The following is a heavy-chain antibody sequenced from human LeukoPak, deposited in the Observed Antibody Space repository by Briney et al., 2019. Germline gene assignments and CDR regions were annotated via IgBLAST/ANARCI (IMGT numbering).Heavy chain of an antibody. CDR1: GYTFINYW. D-gene: IGHD3-10*01. J-gene: IGHJ4*02. CDR2: VYPGDSDT. CDR3: ARHFYYGSGSYPHYFDY. Sequence: GESLKISCKASGYTFINYWIGWVRQMPGKGLEWMGIVYPGDSDTRYSPSFQGQVTISADRSISTAYLQWSSLKASDTAMYYCARHFYYGSGSYPHYFDYWGQGTLVTVSS. V-gene: IGHV5-51*01.